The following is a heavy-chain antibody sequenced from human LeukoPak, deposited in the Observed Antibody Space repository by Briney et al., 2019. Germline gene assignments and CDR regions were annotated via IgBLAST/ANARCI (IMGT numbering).Heavy chain of an antibody. CDR2: ISSSGSTI. D-gene: IGHD2-15*01. CDR1: GFTFSDYY. V-gene: IGHV3-11*01. Sequence: GGSLRLSCAASGFTFSDYYMSWIRQAPGKGLEWVSYISSSGSTIYYADSVKGRFTISRDNAKNSLYLQMSSLRAEDTAVYYCARDLKVVAGTPDYWGQGTLVTVSS. J-gene: IGHJ4*02. CDR3: ARDLKVVAGTPDY.